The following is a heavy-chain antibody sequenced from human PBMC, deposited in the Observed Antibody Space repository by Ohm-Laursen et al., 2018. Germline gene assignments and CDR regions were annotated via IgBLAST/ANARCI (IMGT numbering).Heavy chain of an antibody. D-gene: IGHD5-24*01. CDR1: GFTFDDYA. CDR3: ARGGEMITIPY. Sequence: SLRLSCSASGFTFDDYAMHWVRQAPGKGLVWVSRINGDGSNTNYADSVKGRFTISRDNAKNTLYMQMNSLRAEDTAVYYCARGGEMITIPYWGQGTLVTVSS. CDR2: INGDGSNT. J-gene: IGHJ4*02. V-gene: IGHV3-74*01.